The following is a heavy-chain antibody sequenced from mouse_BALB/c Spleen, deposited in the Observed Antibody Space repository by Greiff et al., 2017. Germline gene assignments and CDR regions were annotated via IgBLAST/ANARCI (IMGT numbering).Heavy chain of an antibody. CDR3: ARPLLSDYAMDY. CDR1: GFTFSSFG. CDR2: ISSGSSTI. V-gene: IGHV5-17*02. J-gene: IGHJ4*01. Sequence: EVKLQESGGGLVQPGGSRKLSCAASGFTFSSFGMHWVRQAPEKGLEWVAYISSGSSTIYYADTVKGRFTISRDNPKNTLFLQMTSLRSEDTAMYYCARPLLSDYAMDYWGQGTSVIVSS. D-gene: IGHD2-10*01.